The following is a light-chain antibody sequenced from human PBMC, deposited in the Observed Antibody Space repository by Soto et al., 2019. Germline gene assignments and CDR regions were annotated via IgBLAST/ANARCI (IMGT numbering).Light chain of an antibody. CDR1: SSDVGGYIY. CDR3: SSYTTSSTLV. J-gene: IGLJ3*02. V-gene: IGLV2-14*01. Sequence: QSALTQPASVSGSPGQSITISCTGTSSDVGGYIYVSWYQHHPGKAPKLIIYEVNNRPSGVSNRFSGSKSGNTASLTISGLQAEDEADYYCSSYTTSSTLVFGGGTKLTVL. CDR2: EVN.